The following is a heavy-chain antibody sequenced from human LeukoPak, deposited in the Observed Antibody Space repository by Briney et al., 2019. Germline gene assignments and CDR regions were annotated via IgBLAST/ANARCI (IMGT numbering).Heavy chain of an antibody. CDR2: IYHSGST. D-gene: IGHD1-26*01. CDR1: GGSISSGGYS. Sequence: PSETLSLTCAVSGGSISSGGYSWSWIRQPPGKGLEWIGYIYHSGSTNYNPSLKSRVTMSVDTSKNQFSLKLSSVTAADTAVYYCARDRAVGATTLFDYWGQGTLVTVSS. J-gene: IGHJ4*02. V-gene: IGHV4-30-2*01. CDR3: ARDRAVGATTLFDY.